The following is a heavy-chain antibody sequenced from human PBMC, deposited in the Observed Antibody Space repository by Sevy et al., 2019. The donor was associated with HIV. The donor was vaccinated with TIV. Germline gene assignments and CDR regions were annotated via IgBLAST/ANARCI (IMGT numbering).Heavy chain of an antibody. CDR1: GYTFDGSC. CDR2: INPKSGGT. J-gene: IGHJ3*02. V-gene: IGHV1-2*06. Sequence: ASVKVSCKASGYTFDGSCIHWVRQAPGQGLEWMGRINPKSGGTNFAQQFQGRVTMTRDTSISTAYMELSRLRFDDTAVYFCARPGACIGGSCTADIWGQGTMVTVSS. D-gene: IGHD2-15*01. CDR3: ARPGACIGGSCTADI.